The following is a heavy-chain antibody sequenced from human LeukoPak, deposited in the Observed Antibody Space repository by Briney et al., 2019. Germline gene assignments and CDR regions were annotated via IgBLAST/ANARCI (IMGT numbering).Heavy chain of an antibody. CDR2: IYPGDSDT. D-gene: IGHD3-16*01. V-gene: IGHV5-51*01. CDR3: ARHTHLLGEQLDY. J-gene: IGHJ4*02. Sequence: GESLKISCKGSGYSFTSYWIGWVRQMPGKGLKWMGIIYPGDSDTRYSPSFQGQVTISADKSISTAYLQWSSLKASDTAMYYCARHTHLLGEQLDYWGQGTLVTVSS. CDR1: GYSFTSYW.